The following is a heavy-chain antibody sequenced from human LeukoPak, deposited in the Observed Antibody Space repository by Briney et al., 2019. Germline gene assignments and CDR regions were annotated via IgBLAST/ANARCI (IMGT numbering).Heavy chain of an antibody. D-gene: IGHD6-19*01. Sequence: GGSLGLSCVESGFTFRSPWMAWLRQAPEKGLEWVANINEDGSQKYYLGSVTGRFTISRDNAKNSLYLQMNSLSAEDTAMYYCARDGGWHRFDYWGQGTLVIVSS. CDR2: INEDGSQK. V-gene: IGHV3-7*03. CDR1: GFTFRSPW. J-gene: IGHJ4*02. CDR3: ARDGGWHRFDY.